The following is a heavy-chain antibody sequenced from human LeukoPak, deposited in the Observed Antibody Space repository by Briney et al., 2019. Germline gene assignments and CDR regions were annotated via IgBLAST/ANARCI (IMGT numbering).Heavy chain of an antibody. CDR1: GFTFSSYE. V-gene: IGHV3-48*03. D-gene: IGHD3-9*01. Sequence: GGSLRLSCAASGFTFSSYEMNWVRQAPGKGLEWVSYISSSGGTINYADSVKGRFTTSRDNAKNSLYLQMSSLRVEDTAVYYCVRVRKQVVLRYYDYWGQGTLVTVSS. CDR3: VRVRKQVVLRYYDY. J-gene: IGHJ4*02. CDR2: ISSSGGTI.